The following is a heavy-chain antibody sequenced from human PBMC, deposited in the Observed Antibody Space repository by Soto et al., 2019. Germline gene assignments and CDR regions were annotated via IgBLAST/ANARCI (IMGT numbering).Heavy chain of an antibody. CDR1: GYTFTGYY. J-gene: IGHJ4*02. D-gene: IGHD3-10*01. CDR2: INPNSGGT. Sequence: QVQLVQSGAEVKKPGTSVKVSCKASGYTFTGYYMHWVRQAPGQGLEWMGWINPNSGGTNYAQKFQGWVTMTRDTSISTAYMELSRLRSDDPAVYYCARDARGDEAPMDYWGQGTLVTVSS. V-gene: IGHV1-2*04. CDR3: ARDARGDEAPMDY.